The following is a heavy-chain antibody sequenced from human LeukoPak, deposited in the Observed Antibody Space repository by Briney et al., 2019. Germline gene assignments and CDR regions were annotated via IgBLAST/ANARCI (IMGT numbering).Heavy chain of an antibody. CDR1: RFTFSRYW. Sequence: GGSLRLSCAATRFTFSRYWMHWVRQAPGKGLVWVSRINSDGSSTSYADSVKGRITISRDNAKNTLYLQMNSLRAEDTAVYYCARAYYYDSSGYYPIEYFQHWGQGTLVTASP. CDR2: INSDGSST. D-gene: IGHD3-22*01. CDR3: ARAYYYDSSGYYPIEYFQH. V-gene: IGHV3-74*01. J-gene: IGHJ1*01.